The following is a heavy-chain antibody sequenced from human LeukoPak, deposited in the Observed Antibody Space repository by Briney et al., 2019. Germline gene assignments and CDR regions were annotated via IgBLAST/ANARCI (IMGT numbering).Heavy chain of an antibody. Sequence: PGGSLRLSCAASGFTFSDYYMSWIRQAPGKGLEWVSYISFSGSTIYYADSVKGRFTISRDNAKNSLYLQMNSLRAEDTAVYYCAREVRGVIGSNWFDPWGQGTLVTVSS. J-gene: IGHJ5*02. CDR3: AREVRGVIGSNWFDP. CDR1: GFTFSDYY. CDR2: ISFSGSTI. D-gene: IGHD3-10*01. V-gene: IGHV3-11*04.